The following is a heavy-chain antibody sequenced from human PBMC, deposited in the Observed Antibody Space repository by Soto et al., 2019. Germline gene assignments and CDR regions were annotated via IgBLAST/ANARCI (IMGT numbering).Heavy chain of an antibody. CDR3: AREGYYGDSGGDACDI. CDR2: IPGSADST. J-gene: IGHJ3*02. D-gene: IGHD4-17*01. Sequence: SCAASGFIFSSLAMSWVRQAPGKGLEWVSAIPGSADSTYYGDSVKGRFTISRDNSKNTMYLQMSSLRAEDTGLYHCAREGYYGDSGGDACDIWGQGTMVTVSS. CDR1: GFIFSSLA. V-gene: IGHV3-23*01.